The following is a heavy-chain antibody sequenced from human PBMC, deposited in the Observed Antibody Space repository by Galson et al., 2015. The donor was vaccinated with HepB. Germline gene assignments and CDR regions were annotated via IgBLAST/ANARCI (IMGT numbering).Heavy chain of an antibody. Sequence: SVKVSCKVPGYTFTSYGISWVRQAPGQGLEWLGWISVYNGNTTYAQKFQGRVTMTTDTSTSTAYMELRSLRSDDTAVYYCARRSVYNDILAGYGQPPYYYGMDVWGQGTTVIVSS. CDR2: ISVYNGNT. CDR1: GYTFTSYG. CDR3: ARRSVYNDILAGYGQPPYYYGMDV. D-gene: IGHD3-9*01. V-gene: IGHV1-18*04. J-gene: IGHJ6*02.